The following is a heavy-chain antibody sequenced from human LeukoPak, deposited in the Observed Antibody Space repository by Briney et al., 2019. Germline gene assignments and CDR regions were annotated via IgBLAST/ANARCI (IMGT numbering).Heavy chain of an antibody. CDR3: ARAAHLAVAGPPPLGY. CDR1: GYTFTSYY. D-gene: IGHD6-19*01. V-gene: IGHV1-46*01. J-gene: IGHJ4*02. Sequence: ASVKVSCKASGYTFTSYYMHWVRQAPGQGLEWMGIINPSGGSTSYAQKFQGRVTMTRDTSTSTVYMELSSLRSEDTAVYYCARAAHLAVAGPPPLGYWGQGTLVTVSS. CDR2: INPSGGST.